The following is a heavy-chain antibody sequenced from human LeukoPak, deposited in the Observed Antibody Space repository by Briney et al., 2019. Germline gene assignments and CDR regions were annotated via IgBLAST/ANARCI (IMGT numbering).Heavy chain of an antibody. Sequence: PGGSLRLSCAASGFTFSSYPMSWVRQAPGKGLEWVSTISDSGGSTYYADSVKGRFTISRDNSKNTLYLQMNSLRAEDTAVYYCARGKGPFDYWGQGTLVTVSS. J-gene: IGHJ4*02. CDR3: ARGKGPFDY. CDR1: GFTFSSYP. V-gene: IGHV3-23*01. CDR2: ISDSGGST.